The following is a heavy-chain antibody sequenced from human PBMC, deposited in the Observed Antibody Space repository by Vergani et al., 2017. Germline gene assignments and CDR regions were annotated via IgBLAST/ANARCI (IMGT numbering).Heavy chain of an antibody. Sequence: QVQLVQSGAEVKKPGASVKVSCKASGYTFTGYYMHWVRQAPGQGLEWMGWINPNSGGTNYAQKFQGRVTMTRDTSISTAYMELSRLRSDDTAVYYCARDWDYCTNGVCLGYFQHWGQGTLVTVSS. J-gene: IGHJ1*01. CDR3: ARDWDYCTNGVCLGYFQH. CDR1: GYTFTGYY. CDR2: INPNSGGT. D-gene: IGHD2-8*01. V-gene: IGHV1-2*02.